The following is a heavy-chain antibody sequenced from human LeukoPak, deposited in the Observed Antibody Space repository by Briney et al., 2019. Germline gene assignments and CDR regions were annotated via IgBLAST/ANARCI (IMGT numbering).Heavy chain of an antibody. Sequence: VASVKVSCKASGYTFTGYYMHWVRQAPGQGLEWMGWINPNSGGTNYAQKFQGRVTMTRDTSISTAYMELSRLRSDDTAVYYCARACLAKAARNYYFDYWGQGTLVTVSS. CDR1: GYTFTGYY. D-gene: IGHD6-6*01. CDR3: ARACLAKAARNYYFDY. V-gene: IGHV1-2*02. CDR2: INPNSGGT. J-gene: IGHJ4*02.